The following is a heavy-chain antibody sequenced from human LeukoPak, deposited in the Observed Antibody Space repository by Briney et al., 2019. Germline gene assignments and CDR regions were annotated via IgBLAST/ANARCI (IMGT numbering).Heavy chain of an antibody. Sequence: ASVKVSCKASGYTFTNYVISWVRQAPGQGLEWMGCIGPSNSNTTYAQKFQGRLTLTTDTSTSAAFMELRGLRSDDTAVYFCARLTIFGVADLGGDYWGQGTLVTVSS. D-gene: IGHD3-3*01. CDR1: GYTFTNYV. J-gene: IGHJ4*02. CDR3: ARLTIFGVADLGGDY. CDR2: IGPSNSNT. V-gene: IGHV1-18*01.